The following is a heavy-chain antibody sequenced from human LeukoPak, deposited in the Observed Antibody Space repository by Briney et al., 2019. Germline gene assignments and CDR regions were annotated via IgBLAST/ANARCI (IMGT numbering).Heavy chain of an antibody. CDR1: GGSVGSGSYF. D-gene: IGHD2-2*01. Sequence: SETLSLTCTVSGGSVGSGSYFWSWIRQSPGKGLEWIGHIYHSGSTNYNPSLKSRVTISVDTSKNQFSLKLTSVTSADTAVYYCARDGPAYTSRWYDYYYGLDVWGQGTTVTVSS. V-gene: IGHV4-61*01. CDR3: ARDGPAYTSRWYDYYYGLDV. J-gene: IGHJ6*02. CDR2: IYHSGST.